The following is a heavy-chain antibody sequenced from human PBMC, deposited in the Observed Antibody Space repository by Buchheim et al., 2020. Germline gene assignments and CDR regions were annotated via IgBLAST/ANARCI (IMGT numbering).Heavy chain of an antibody. Sequence: QVQLVESGGGVVQPGRSLRLSCAASGFTFSSYGMHWVRQAPGKGLEWVAVISYDGSNKYYADSVKGRFTISRDNSKNTLYLQMNSLRAEDTAVYYCAKDLYGVDYGGLDYWGQGTL. V-gene: IGHV3-30*18. D-gene: IGHD4-17*01. J-gene: IGHJ4*02. CDR1: GFTFSSYG. CDR2: ISYDGSNK. CDR3: AKDLYGVDYGGLDY.